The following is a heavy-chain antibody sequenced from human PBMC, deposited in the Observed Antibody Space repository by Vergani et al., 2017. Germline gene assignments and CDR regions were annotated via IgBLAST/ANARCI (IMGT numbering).Heavy chain of an antibody. D-gene: IGHD3-3*01. J-gene: IGHJ6*03. CDR2: IVVGSGNT. CDR3: AASDGKYYDFWSGYSYYYYMDI. V-gene: IGHV1-58*02. Sequence: QMQLVQSGPEVKKPGTSVKVSCKASGFTFTSSAMQWVRQARGQRLEWIGWIVVGSGNTNYAQKFQERVTITRDMSTSTAYMELSSLRSEDTAVYYCAASDGKYYDFWSGYSYYYYMDIWGKGTTVTVSS. CDR1: GFTFTSSA.